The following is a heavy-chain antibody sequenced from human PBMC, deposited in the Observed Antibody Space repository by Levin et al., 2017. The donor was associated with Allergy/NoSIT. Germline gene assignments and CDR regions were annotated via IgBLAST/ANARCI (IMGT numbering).Heavy chain of an antibody. CDR3: AKPGTRDYYYYMDV. CDR2: IYPGDSDT. CDR1: GYSFTSYW. Sequence: GESLKISCQGSGYSFTSYWIGWVRQMPGKGLEWMGIIYPGDSDTNYSPSFQGQVTISADKSISTAYLQWSSLKASDTAIYYCAKPGTRDYYYYMDVCVKGTTVTVSS. J-gene: IGHJ6*03. D-gene: IGHD1-1*01. V-gene: IGHV5-51*01.